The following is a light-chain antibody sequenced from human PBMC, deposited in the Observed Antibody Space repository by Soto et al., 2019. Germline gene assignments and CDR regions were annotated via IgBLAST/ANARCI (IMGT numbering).Light chain of an antibody. J-gene: IGKJ1*01. CDR3: QLYSGSPWT. CDR2: GVS. Sequence: IVLTQSPGTLSLSRGERVTLSCRASQSISHRYLAWFQHKVGQAPRLLIYGVSIRAAGIPDRFSGSGSGTDFTLTISRLEPEDFAVYYCQLYSGSPWTFGQGTKVDIK. CDR1: QSISHRY. V-gene: IGKV3-20*01.